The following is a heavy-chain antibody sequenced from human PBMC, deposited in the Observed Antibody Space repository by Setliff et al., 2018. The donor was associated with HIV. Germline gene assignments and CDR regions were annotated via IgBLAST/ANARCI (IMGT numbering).Heavy chain of an antibody. CDR2: ISWNSGSI. CDR1: GFTFDDYA. Sequence: GGSLRLSCAASGFTFDDYAMHWVRQAPGKGLEWVSGISWNSGSIGYADSVKGRFTISRDNAKSSLYLQMNSLRAEDTALYYCAKDVRFGELSHFDYWGQGTLVTVSS. CDR3: AKDVRFGELSHFDY. V-gene: IGHV3-9*01. D-gene: IGHD3-10*01. J-gene: IGHJ4*02.